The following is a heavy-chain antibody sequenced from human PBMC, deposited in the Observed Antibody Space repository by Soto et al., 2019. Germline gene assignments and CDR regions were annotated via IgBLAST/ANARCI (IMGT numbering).Heavy chain of an antibody. V-gene: IGHV3-30*18. D-gene: IGHD6-13*01. CDR2: ISYDGSNK. Sequence: GGSLRLSCAASGFTFDDYAMHWFRQAPGKGLEWVAVISYDGSNKYYAESVKGRFTISRDNAKNTLYLQMNSLRAEDTAVYFCAKETTVYSSSWYLSGMDVWGQGTTVTVSS. CDR3: AKETTVYSSSWYLSGMDV. CDR1: GFTFDDYA. J-gene: IGHJ6*02.